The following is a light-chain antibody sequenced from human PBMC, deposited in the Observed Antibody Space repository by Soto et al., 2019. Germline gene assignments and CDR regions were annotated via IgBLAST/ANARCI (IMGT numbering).Light chain of an antibody. Sequence: EIALTQPPATLSLSPGDRATLACRASQSVRSFLAWYQQKPGQAPRLLIYDASNRATCVPSRFSGSGSGTDFTLTISSLEPEDFAVYYCQQRSNWPPITFGQGTRLEIK. CDR3: QQRSNWPPIT. CDR1: QSVRSF. V-gene: IGKV3-11*01. J-gene: IGKJ5*01. CDR2: DAS.